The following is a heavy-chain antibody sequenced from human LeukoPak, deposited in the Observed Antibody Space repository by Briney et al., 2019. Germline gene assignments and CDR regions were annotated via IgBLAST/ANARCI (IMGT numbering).Heavy chain of an antibody. CDR3: ARRGRSGSYYAY. D-gene: IGHD1-26*01. Sequence: SETLPLTCIVSGGSISSSSYYWGWTRQPPGKGLEWIGSIYYSGSTYYNPSLKSRVTISVDTSKNQFSLKLSSVTAADTAVYYCARRGRSGSYYAYWGQGTLVTVSS. CDR2: IYYSGST. CDR1: GGSISSSSYY. J-gene: IGHJ4*02. V-gene: IGHV4-39*01.